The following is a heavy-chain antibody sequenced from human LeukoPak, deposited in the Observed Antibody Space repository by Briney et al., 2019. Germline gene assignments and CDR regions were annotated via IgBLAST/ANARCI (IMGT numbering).Heavy chain of an antibody. CDR2: ISGSGGST. V-gene: IGHV3-23*01. D-gene: IGHD1-26*01. CDR3: AKETSESYSPLEH. Sequence: GGSLRLSCAASGFTFSSYAMSWVRQAPGRGLEWVSAISGSGGSTYDADSVKGRFTISRDNSKNTLYLQMNSLRAEDTAIYYCAKETSESYSPLEHWGQGTLVTVSS. J-gene: IGHJ1*01. CDR1: GFTFSSYA.